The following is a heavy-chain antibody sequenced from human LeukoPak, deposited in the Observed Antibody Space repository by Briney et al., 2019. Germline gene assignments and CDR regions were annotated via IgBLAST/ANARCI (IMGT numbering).Heavy chain of an antibody. CDR3: ARESSVAGSY. D-gene: IGHD6-19*01. CDR1: GGSISSGSYY. CDR2: IYYSGST. J-gene: IGHJ4*02. Sequence: PSQTLSLTCTVSGGSISSGSYYWSWIRQPAGKGLEWIGSIYYSGSTYYNPSLKSRVTISVDTSKNQFSLKLSSVTAADTAVYYCARESSVAGSYWGQGTLVTVSS. V-gene: IGHV4-39*07.